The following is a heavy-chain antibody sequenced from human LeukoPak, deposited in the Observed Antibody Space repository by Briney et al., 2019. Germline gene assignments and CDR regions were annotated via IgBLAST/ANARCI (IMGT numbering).Heavy chain of an antibody. V-gene: IGHV1-69*04. Sequence: GSSVKVSCKASGGTFSSYAISWVRQAPGQGLEWMGRIIPILGIANYAQKFQGRVTITADKSTSTAYMELSSLRSEDTAVYYCAGHHPRNTVDFWGQGTLVTVSS. J-gene: IGHJ4*02. CDR1: GGTFSSYA. CDR3: AGHHPRNTVDF. CDR2: IIPILGIA. D-gene: IGHD2/OR15-2a*01.